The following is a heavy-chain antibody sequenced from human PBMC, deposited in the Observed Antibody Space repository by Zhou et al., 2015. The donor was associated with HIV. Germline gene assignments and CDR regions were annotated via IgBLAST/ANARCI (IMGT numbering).Heavy chain of an antibody. CDR3: ARDGDPWICSGGSCYLR. CDR1: GGTFSSYA. J-gene: IGHJ4*02. V-gene: IGHV1-69*01. Sequence: QVQLVQSGAEVKKPGSSVKVSCKASGGTFSSYAISWVRQAPGQGLEWMGGIIPIFGTANYAQKFQGRVTITADESTSTAYMELSSLRSEDTAVYYCARDGDPWICSGGSCYLRWGQGTLVTVSS. CDR2: IIPIFGTA. D-gene: IGHD2-15*01.